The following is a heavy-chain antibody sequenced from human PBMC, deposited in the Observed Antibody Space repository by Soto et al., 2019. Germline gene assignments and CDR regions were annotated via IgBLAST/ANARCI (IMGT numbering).Heavy chain of an antibody. CDR2: IGESGTPT. D-gene: IGHD2-2*01. CDR3: ARYIPGVRYYGMDV. Sequence: EVQLLESGGGLVQPGGSLRLSCAASGFTFSSYAMKWVRQAPGKGLEWVSLIGESGTPTYYADSVKGRFNISRDNSGNTLFLEMYSLRAEDTAVYYCARYIPGVRYYGMDVWGQGTTVTVS. J-gene: IGHJ6*02. V-gene: IGHV3-23*01. CDR1: GFTFSSYA.